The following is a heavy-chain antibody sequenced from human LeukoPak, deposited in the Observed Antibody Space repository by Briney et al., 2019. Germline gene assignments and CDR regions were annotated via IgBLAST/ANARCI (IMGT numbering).Heavy chain of an antibody. J-gene: IGHJ4*02. CDR3: ARDVPVSGYSGYDAIDF. D-gene: IGHD5-12*01. V-gene: IGHV4-30-4*01. CDR2: IYYTGST. CDR1: GGSISSGDYY. Sequence: PSQTLSLTCTVSGGSISSGDYYWSWIRQPPGKGLEWFVYIYYTGSTYYNPSLKSRVSTSVDTSKNQFSLKLGSVTAADTAVYYCARDVPVSGYSGYDAIDFWSQGTLVTVSS.